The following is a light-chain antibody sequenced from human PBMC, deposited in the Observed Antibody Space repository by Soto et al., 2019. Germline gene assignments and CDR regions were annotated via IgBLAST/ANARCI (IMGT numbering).Light chain of an antibody. Sequence: QLVLTQSPSASASLGASVKLTCTLSSGHSSYTIAWHQQQPEKGPRYLMKLNSDRSHSKGDGIPDRFSGSSSGAERYLTISSLQSEDEADYYCQTWGTRMDVVFGGGTKLTVL. V-gene: IGLV4-69*01. J-gene: IGLJ2*01. CDR3: QTWGTRMDVV. CDR1: SGHSSYT. CDR2: LNSDRSH.